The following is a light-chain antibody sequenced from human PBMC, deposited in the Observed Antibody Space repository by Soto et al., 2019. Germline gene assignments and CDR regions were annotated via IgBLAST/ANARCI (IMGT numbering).Light chain of an antibody. CDR2: DAS. CDR3: QQRSNWPIT. Sequence: EVVLTQSPATLAVSPGERATLSFRASQSVSSYLAWYQQKPGQAPRLLIYDASNRATGIPARFSGSGSGTDFTLTISSLEPEDFAVYYCQQRSNWPITFGQGTRLEI. V-gene: IGKV3-11*01. J-gene: IGKJ5*01. CDR1: QSVSSY.